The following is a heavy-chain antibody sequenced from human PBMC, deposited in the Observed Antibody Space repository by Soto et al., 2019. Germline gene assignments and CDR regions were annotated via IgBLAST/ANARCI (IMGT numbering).Heavy chain of an antibody. V-gene: IGHV4-59*01. D-gene: IGHD2-2*01. CDR2: IYYSGST. CDR1: GGSISSYY. Sequence: SETLSLTCTVSGGSISSYYWSWIRQPPGKGLEWIGYIYYSGSTNYNPSLKSRVTISVDTSKNQFSLKLSSVTAADTAVYYCARSLQVPAAIFVGNWFDPWGQGTLVTVSS. J-gene: IGHJ5*02. CDR3: ARSLQVPAAIFVGNWFDP.